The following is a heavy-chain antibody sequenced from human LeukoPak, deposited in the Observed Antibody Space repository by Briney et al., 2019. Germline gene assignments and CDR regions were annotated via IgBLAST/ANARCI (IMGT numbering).Heavy chain of an antibody. V-gene: IGHV4-4*07. D-gene: IGHD2-21*01. CDR1: GGSISSYH. Sequence: SETLSLTCTVSGGSISSYHWSWIRQPAGKGLEWIGRIYTSGSTNYNPSLKSRVTMSVDTSKNQFSLKLSSVTAADTAVYYCARAGPEYCGGDCEYYFDYWGQGTLVTVSS. J-gene: IGHJ4*02. CDR3: ARAGPEYCGGDCEYYFDY. CDR2: IYTSGST.